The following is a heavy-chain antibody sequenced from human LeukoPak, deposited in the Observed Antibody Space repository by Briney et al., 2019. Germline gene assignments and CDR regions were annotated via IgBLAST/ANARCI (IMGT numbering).Heavy chain of an antibody. Sequence: SVKVSCKASGGTFSSYAISWVRQAPGQGLEWMGGIIPIFGTANYAQKFQGRVTITADESTSTAYMELSSLRSEDTAVYYRAREPLGRTRYYYYYGMDVWGQGTTVTVSS. D-gene: IGHD7-27*01. CDR3: AREPLGRTRYYYYYGMDV. V-gene: IGHV1-69*13. J-gene: IGHJ6*02. CDR1: GGTFSSYA. CDR2: IIPIFGTA.